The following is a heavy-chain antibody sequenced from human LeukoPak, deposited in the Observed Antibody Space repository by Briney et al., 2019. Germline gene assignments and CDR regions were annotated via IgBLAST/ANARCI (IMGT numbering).Heavy chain of an antibody. CDR2: ISSGSSYI. J-gene: IGHJ4*02. Sequence: GGSLRLFCAASGFTFGDYSMHWVRQAPGKGLEGVSSISSGSSYIYYTDLVRGRFTISRDNAKSSLYLQVNSLRVEDTAVYYCARGPASIGGAGKGYFDSWGPGTLVTVSS. V-gene: IGHV3-21*01. CDR1: GFTFGDYS. CDR3: ARGPASIGGAGKGYFDS. D-gene: IGHD6-13*01.